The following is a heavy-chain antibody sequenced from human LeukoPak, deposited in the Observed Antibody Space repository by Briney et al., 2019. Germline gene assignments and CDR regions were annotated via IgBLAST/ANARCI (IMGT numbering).Heavy chain of an antibody. CDR1: GGSISSYY. CDR3: ARLVASLRNSFYYFDS. Sequence: SETLSLTCTVSGGSISSYYWSWIRQPPGKGLEWIGYIYYSGSTNYNPSLKSRVTISVDTSKNQFSLKLSSVTAADTAVYYCARLVASLRNSFYYFDSWGQGTLVTVSS. CDR2: IYYSGST. V-gene: IGHV4-59*12. D-gene: IGHD5/OR15-5a*01. J-gene: IGHJ4*02.